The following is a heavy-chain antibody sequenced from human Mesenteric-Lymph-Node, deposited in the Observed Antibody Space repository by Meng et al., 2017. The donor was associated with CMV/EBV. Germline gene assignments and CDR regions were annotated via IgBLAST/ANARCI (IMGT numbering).Heavy chain of an antibody. CDR2: INHSGST. Sequence: ESLKISCTVSGYSISSGYYWGWIRQPPGKGLEWIGEINHSGSTNYNPSLKSRVTISVDTSKNQFSLKLSSVTAADTAVYYCARRRIFGVVIYYYYGMDVWGQGTTVTVSS. V-gene: IGHV4-38-2*02. CDR1: GYSISSGYY. D-gene: IGHD3-3*01. CDR3: ARRRIFGVVIYYYYGMDV. J-gene: IGHJ6*02.